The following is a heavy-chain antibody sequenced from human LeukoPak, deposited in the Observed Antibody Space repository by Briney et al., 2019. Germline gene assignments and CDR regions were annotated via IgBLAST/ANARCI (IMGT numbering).Heavy chain of an antibody. CDR2: ISSNSNTI. Sequence: GGSLRLSCTASGFSLTDYYMSWIRQAPGKGLEWVSYISSNSNTIRYVDSVRGRFTISRDNSRDSVFLQMNDLRAEDTAVYYCTRTSIRGYSYGSDSWGQGTRVTVSS. V-gene: IGHV3-11*04. CDR3: TRTSIRGYSYGSDS. CDR1: GFSLTDYY. J-gene: IGHJ4*02. D-gene: IGHD5-18*01.